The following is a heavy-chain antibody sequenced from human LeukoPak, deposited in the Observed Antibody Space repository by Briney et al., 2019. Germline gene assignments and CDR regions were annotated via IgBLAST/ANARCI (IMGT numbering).Heavy chain of an antibody. J-gene: IGHJ4*02. D-gene: IGHD6-19*01. CDR3: ARVRWYSSGWYRYYFDY. CDR2: IKQDGSEK. CDR1: GVIVRSNY. Sequence: GGSLRLSCVGSGVIVRSNYMTWVRQAPGKGLEWVANIKQDGSEKYYVDSVKGRFTISRDNAENSLYLQMNSLRAEDTAVYYCARVRWYSSGWYRYYFDYWGQGTLVTVSS. V-gene: IGHV3-7*01.